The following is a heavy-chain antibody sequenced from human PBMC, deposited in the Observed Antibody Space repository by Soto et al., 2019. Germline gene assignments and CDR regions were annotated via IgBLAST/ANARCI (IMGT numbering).Heavy chain of an antibody. CDR2: ISWSNSTT. V-gene: IGHV3-48*02. Sequence: VQLVESGGGLVQPGGSLRLSCAASGFSFNTYSMNWVRQAPGKGLEWVSYISWSNSTTYYADSVKGRFTISRDNAKNSLYLQMNSLTDEDTAVYYCAREMATITEIDYWGQGTLVTVSS. CDR1: GFSFNTYS. CDR3: AREMATITEIDY. J-gene: IGHJ4*02. D-gene: IGHD5-12*01.